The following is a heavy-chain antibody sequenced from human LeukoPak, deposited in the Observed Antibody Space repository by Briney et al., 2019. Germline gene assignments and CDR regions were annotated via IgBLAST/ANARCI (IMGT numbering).Heavy chain of an antibody. J-gene: IGHJ4*02. V-gene: IGHV4-39*01. CDR1: GGAIDGGGYY. CDR3: ARLGSRWRGGLVGAFDY. CDR2: IYYTGST. D-gene: IGHD1-26*01. Sequence: KSSETLSLTCNVSGGAIDGGGYYWTWIRQPPGQGLEWIGTIYYTGSTYNNPSLKSRVTISGDTSKNQFSLKLSSVTAADTAVYYCARLGSRWRGGLVGAFDYWGQGTLVTVSS.